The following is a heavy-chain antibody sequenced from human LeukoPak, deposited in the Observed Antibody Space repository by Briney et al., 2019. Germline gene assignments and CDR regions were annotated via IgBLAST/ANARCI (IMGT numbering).Heavy chain of an antibody. D-gene: IGHD3-10*01. CDR2: IRYSGST. V-gene: IGHV4-59*01. CDR3: AREIHYYGSGSYDY. J-gene: IGHJ4*02. Sequence: SETLSLTCTVSGGSISSYYWSWIRQPPGKGLEWIGYIRYSGSTKYNPSLKSRVTISVDKAKNQFSLKVSSVTAADTAVYYCAREIHYYGSGSYDYWGQGTLVTVSS. CDR1: GGSISSYY.